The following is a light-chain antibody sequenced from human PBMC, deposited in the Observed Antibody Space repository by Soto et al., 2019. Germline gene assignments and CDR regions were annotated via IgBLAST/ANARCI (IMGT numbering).Light chain of an antibody. CDR2: DVT. J-gene: IGLJ2*01. CDR3: SSHAGARHSL. V-gene: IGLV2-8*01. CDR1: TSDY. Sequence: QSALTQPPSASGSPGQSVTISCTGTTSDYVSWYQKYPDKAPKLIIYDVTKRPSGVPDRFSGSKSGTTASLTVSGLQAEDEADYFCSSHAGARHSLFGGGTKVTVL.